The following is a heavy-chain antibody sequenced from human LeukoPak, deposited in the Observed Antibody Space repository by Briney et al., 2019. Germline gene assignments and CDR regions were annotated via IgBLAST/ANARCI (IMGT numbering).Heavy chain of an antibody. CDR3: AVSYRYCSSTSCYDY. D-gene: IGHD2-2*01. CDR1: GYTFRNYG. Sequence: ASVKVSCKASGYTFRNYGISWVRQAPGQGLEWMGRINPNSGGTNYAQKFQGRVTMTRDTSISTAYMELSRLRSDDTAVYYCAVSYRYCSSTSCYDYWGQGTLVTVSS. CDR2: INPNSGGT. J-gene: IGHJ4*02. V-gene: IGHV1-2*06.